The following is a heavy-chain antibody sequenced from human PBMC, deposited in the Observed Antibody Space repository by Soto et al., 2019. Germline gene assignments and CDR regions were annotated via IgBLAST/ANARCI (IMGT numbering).Heavy chain of an antibody. CDR1: GGSISSYY. D-gene: IGHD4-17*01. CDR3: ARHFGDHSIDY. J-gene: IGHJ4*02. V-gene: IGHV4-59*08. CDR2: IYYSGST. Sequence: SETLSLTCTVSGGSISSYYWSWIRQPPGKGLEWIGYIYYSGSTNYNPSLKSRVTISVDTSKNQFSLKLSSVTAADTAVYYCARHFGDHSIDYWGQGTLVTVSA.